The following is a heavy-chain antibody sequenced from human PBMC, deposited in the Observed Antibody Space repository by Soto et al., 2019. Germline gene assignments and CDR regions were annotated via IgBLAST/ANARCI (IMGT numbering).Heavy chain of an antibody. CDR1: GFTFSSYG. CDR2: IWYDGSNK. Sequence: QVPLVESGGGVVQPGRSLRLSCAASGFTFSSYGMHWVRQAPGKGLEWVAVIWYDGSNKYYADSVKGRFTISRDNSKNTLYLQMNSLRAEDTAVYYCARDSVAWIAAAGHFDYWGQGTLVTVSS. D-gene: IGHD6-13*01. V-gene: IGHV3-33*01. J-gene: IGHJ4*02. CDR3: ARDSVAWIAAAGHFDY.